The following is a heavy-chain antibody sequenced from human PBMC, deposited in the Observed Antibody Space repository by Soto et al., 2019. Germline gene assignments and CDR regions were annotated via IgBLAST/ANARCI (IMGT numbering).Heavy chain of an antibody. D-gene: IGHD6-25*01. CDR2: INAGNGNT. CDR1: GHIFTSYA. CDR3: ARDHQGLQCNDYSYYAMDV. Sequence: ASVKVSCKASGHIFTSYAMPWVRQAPVQRLEWMGWINAGNGNTKYSQKFQGRGTITRDTAASTAYMELSSLRSEDTAVYFCARDHQGLQCNDYSYYAMDVWGQGPTVTVSS. J-gene: IGHJ6*02. V-gene: IGHV1-3*01.